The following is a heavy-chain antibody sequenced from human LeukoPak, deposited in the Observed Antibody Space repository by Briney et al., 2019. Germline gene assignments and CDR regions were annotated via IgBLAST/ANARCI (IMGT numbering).Heavy chain of an antibody. V-gene: IGHV3-13*04. CDR2: IGTAGDT. D-gene: IGHD2-8*02. CDR1: GFTFSSYD. J-gene: IGHJ3*02. CDR3: ARYCWDDAFDI. Sequence: GGSLRLSCVASGFTFSSYDMHWVRQATGKGLEWVSAIGTAGDTYYPGSVKGRFTISRENAKNSLYLQMNSLRAGDTAVYYCARYCWDDAFDIWGQGTMVTVSS.